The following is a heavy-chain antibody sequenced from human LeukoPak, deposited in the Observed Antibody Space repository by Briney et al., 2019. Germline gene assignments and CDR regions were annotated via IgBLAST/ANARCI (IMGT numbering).Heavy chain of an antibody. D-gene: IGHD5-12*01. V-gene: IGHV3-11*04. CDR1: GFTFSDYY. J-gene: IGHJ4*02. Sequence: GGSLRLSCAVSGFTFSDYYMTWIRQAPGKGLEWVAYINTRGDNIYYADSVKGRFTISRDNAKNSLYLQMNSLRADDTAVYYCARGPSGYHNTGGQGTLVTVSS. CDR2: INTRGDNI. CDR3: ARGPSGYHNT.